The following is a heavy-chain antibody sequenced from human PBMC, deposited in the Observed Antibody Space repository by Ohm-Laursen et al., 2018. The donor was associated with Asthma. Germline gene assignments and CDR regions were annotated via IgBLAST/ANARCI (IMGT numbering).Heavy chain of an antibody. CDR2: ISYDGSNK. V-gene: IGHV3-30-3*01. Sequence: SLRLSCAASGFTFSSYAMHWVRQAPGKGLEWVAVISYDGSNKYYADSVKGRFTTSRDNSKNTLYLQMNSLRAEDTAVYYCARVGGPDYYYYGMDVWGQGTTATVSS. J-gene: IGHJ6*02. CDR3: ARVGGPDYYYYGMDV. CDR1: GFTFSSYA.